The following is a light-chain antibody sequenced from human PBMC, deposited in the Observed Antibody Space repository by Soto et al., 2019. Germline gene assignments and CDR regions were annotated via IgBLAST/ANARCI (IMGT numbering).Light chain of an antibody. J-gene: IGKJ1*01. CDR1: QTVGSTF. Sequence: VLTQSPGTLSLSLGDRATLSCRASQTVGSTFVAWYQQRPDQAPRLLFYSTSSRDTGIPDGCTGAGSGTRFTLLISSLEPEDYAVYYCRHYGDSLTWTFGQGTRVEIK. V-gene: IGKV3-20*01. CDR2: STS. CDR3: RHYGDSLTWT.